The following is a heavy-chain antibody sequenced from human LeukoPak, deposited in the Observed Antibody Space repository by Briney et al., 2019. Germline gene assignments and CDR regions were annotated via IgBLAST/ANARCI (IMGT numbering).Heavy chain of an antibody. CDR1: GFTFSSYS. V-gene: IGHV3-48*01. CDR3: ARDRMVRGEDYRRFDY. D-gene: IGHD3-10*01. J-gene: IGHJ4*02. CDR2: ITSYSSTV. Sequence: PGGSLRLSCAASGFTFSSYSMNWVRQSPGKGLEWVSYITSYSSTVYYADSVKGRFTISRDNAKNSLYLQMNSLRAEDTAVYYCARDRMVRGEDYRRFDYWGQGTLVTVSS.